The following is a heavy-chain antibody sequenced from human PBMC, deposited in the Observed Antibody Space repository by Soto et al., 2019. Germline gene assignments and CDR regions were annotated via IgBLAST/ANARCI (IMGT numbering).Heavy chain of an antibody. Sequence: QVQLQESGPGLVKPSGTLSLTCAVSGGSISTSNWWSWVRQPPGKGLEWIGEVYRTGSTNYNPSLDIRLTISVDKSKTQCSLQLTSVTAADTAVYYCARARATIAAAAIFDCWGQGTLVTVSS. J-gene: IGHJ4*02. D-gene: IGHD6-13*01. CDR3: ARARATIAAAAIFDC. CDR1: GGSISTSNW. CDR2: VYRTGST. V-gene: IGHV4-4*02.